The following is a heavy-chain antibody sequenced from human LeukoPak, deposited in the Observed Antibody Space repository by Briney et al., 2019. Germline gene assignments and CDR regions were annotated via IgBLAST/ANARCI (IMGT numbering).Heavy chain of an antibody. CDR1: GGSISSSNW. J-gene: IGHJ5*02. Sequence: SETLSLTCAVSGGSISSSNWWSWVRQPPGKGLEWIGEIYHSGSTNYNPSLKSRVTISVDKSKNQFSLKLSSVTAADTAVYYCARLVSSSWYAKGNWFDPWAREPWSPSPQ. CDR2: IYHSGST. CDR3: ARLVSSSWYAKGNWFDP. V-gene: IGHV4-4*02. D-gene: IGHD6-13*01.